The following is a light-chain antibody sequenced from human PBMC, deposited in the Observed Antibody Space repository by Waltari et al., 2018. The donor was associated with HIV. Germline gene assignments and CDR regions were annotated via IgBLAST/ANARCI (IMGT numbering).Light chain of an antibody. J-gene: IGKJ4*01. CDR3: QQYYTTPT. V-gene: IGKV4-1*01. CDR2: WAS. Sequence: DIVMTQSPDSLAVSLGERATINCKSSQSVLHSSNNKNYLAWYQQKPTKPPKLLIYWASTRESGVPDRVSGSGSGTDFTLTISSLQAEDVAVYYCQQYYTTPTFGGGTKVEIK. CDR1: QSVLHSSNNKNY.